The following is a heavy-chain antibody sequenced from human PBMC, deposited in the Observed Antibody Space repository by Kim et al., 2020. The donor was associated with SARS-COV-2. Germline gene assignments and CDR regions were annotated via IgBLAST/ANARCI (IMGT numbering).Heavy chain of an antibody. CDR1: GFTFSSYA. V-gene: IGHV3-30-3*01. Sequence: GGSLRLSCAASGFTFSSYAMHWVRQAPGKGLEWVAVISYDGSNKYYADSVKGRFTISRDNSKNTLYLQMNSLRAEDTAVYYCARDTLEMATIRGLTSWYFDLWGRGTLVTVSS. D-gene: IGHD5-12*01. CDR2: ISYDGSNK. J-gene: IGHJ2*01. CDR3: ARDTLEMATIRGLTSWYFDL.